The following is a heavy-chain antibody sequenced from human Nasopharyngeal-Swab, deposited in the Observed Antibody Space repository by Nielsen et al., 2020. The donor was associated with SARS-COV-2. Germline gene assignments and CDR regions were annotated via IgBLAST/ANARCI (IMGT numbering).Heavy chain of an antibody. CDR3: AKIQGYYYGMDV. CDR1: GFTFDYYA. CDR2: ISWNSGSI. V-gene: IGHV3-9*01. Sequence: SLKISCASSGFTFDYYALHWVRQAPGKVLEWVSVISWNSGSIGYADSVKGRFTISRDNAKNSLYLQMNSLRAEDTALYYCAKIQGYYYGMDVWGQGTTVTVSS. J-gene: IGHJ6*02.